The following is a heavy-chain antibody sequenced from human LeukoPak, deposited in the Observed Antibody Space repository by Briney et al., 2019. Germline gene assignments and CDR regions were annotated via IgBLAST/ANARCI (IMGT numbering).Heavy chain of an antibody. Sequence: SQTLSLTCAVSGGSISRGGYSWSWIRQPPGKGLEWIGYFYYSGSTYYNPSLKSRVTISLDTSKNQFSLKLSSVTAADTAVYYCARDRGWFDPWGQGTLVTVSS. CDR2: FYYSGST. J-gene: IGHJ5*02. V-gene: IGHV4-30-4*07. CDR1: GGSISRGGYS. CDR3: ARDRGWFDP.